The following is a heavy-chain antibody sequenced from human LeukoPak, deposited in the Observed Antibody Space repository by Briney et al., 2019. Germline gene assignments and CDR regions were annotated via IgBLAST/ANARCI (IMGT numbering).Heavy chain of an antibody. CDR1: AYTFTDHY. CDR3: ARAVIRGIHFDS. D-gene: IGHD3-10*01. Sequence: ASVQVSCRASAYTFTDHYIHWVRQAPGQGLERMGRINPDIDVANYAEKFQGRVTMTRDTSISTAYMDLGSLTSDDTAVYYCARAVIRGIHFDSWGQGTLVTVSS. J-gene: IGHJ4*02. V-gene: IGHV1-2*06. CDR2: INPDIDVA.